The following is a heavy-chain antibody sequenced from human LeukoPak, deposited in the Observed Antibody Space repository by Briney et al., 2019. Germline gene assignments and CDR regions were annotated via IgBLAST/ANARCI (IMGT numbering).Heavy chain of an antibody. Sequence: GGSLRLSCAASGFTFSSYSMNWVRQAPGKGLEWVSYISSSSSTIYYADSVKGRFTISRDNAKNSLYLQMNSLRAEDTAVYYCARAIAAAFGGYFQHWGQGTLVTVSS. CDR3: ARAIAAAFGGYFQH. CDR1: GFTFSSYS. V-gene: IGHV3-48*01. D-gene: IGHD6-13*01. CDR2: ISSSSSTI. J-gene: IGHJ1*01.